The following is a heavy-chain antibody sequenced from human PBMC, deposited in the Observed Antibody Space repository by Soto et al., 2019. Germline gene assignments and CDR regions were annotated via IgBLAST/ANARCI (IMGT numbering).Heavy chain of an antibody. CDR3: ARDLRFALWFGGDAFDI. D-gene: IGHD3-10*01. V-gene: IGHV1-18*01. Sequence: QVQLVQSGAEVKKPGASVKVSCKASGYTFTSYGISWVRQAPGQGPEWMGWISAYNGNTNYAQKLQGRVTMTTDTSTSTAYMELRSLRSDDTAVYYCARDLRFALWFGGDAFDIWGQGTMVTVSS. CDR2: ISAYNGNT. J-gene: IGHJ3*02. CDR1: GYTFTSYG.